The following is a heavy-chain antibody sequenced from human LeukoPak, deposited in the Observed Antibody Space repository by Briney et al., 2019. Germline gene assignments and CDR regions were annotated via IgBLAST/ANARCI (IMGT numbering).Heavy chain of an antibody. D-gene: IGHD6-6*01. CDR1: GVTFSSYS. CDR2: ISSSSSTI. CDR3: ARVAARPVWYFDL. J-gene: IGHJ2*01. V-gene: IGHV3-48*01. Sequence: GGSLRLSSAASGVTFSSYSMNWVRQAPGKGLEWVSYISSSSSTIYYADSVKGRFTISRDNAKNSLYLQMNSLRAEDTAVYYCARVAARPVWYFDLWGRGTLVTVSS.